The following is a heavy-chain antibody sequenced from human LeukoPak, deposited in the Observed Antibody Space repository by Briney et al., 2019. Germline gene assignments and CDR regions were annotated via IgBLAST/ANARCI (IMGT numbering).Heavy chain of an antibody. V-gene: IGHV3-30-3*02. CDR1: GFTFSSYA. D-gene: IGHD6-19*01. CDR3: AKKGGSSGRYDYLDY. J-gene: IGHJ4*02. CDR2: ISSDENTK. Sequence: RSLRLSCAASGFTFSSYAMHWVRQAPGRGLEWVAVISSDENTKFYADSVKGRFTVYRDNSKKTVWLQMNSLRAEDTAVYYCAKKGGSSGRYDYLDYWGQGTLVTVSS.